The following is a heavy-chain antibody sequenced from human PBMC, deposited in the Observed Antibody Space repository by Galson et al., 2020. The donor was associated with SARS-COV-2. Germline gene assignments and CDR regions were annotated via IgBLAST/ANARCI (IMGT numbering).Heavy chain of an antibody. CDR3: ARHRGYYYYYMDV. CDR1: GYSFTSYW. J-gene: IGHJ6*03. Sequence: KIGESLKISCKGSGYSFTSYWIGWVRQMPGKGLEWMGIIYPGDSDTRYSPSFQGQVTISADKSISTAYLQLSSLKASDTAMYYCARHRGYYYYYMDVWGKGPRSPSP. V-gene: IGHV5-51*01. CDR2: IYPGDSDT.